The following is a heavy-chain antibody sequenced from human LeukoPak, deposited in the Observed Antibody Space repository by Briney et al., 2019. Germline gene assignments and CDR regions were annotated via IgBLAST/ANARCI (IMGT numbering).Heavy chain of an antibody. CDR3: ARGYYDSSGYYHY. Sequence: GASVKVSCKASGGTFSSYAISWVRQAPGQGLEWRGGIIPIFGTANYAQKFQGRVTITTDESTSTAYMELSSLRSEGTAVYYCARGYYDSSGYYHYWGQGTLVTVSS. D-gene: IGHD3-22*01. J-gene: IGHJ4*02. CDR2: IIPIFGTA. V-gene: IGHV1-69*05. CDR1: GGTFSSYA.